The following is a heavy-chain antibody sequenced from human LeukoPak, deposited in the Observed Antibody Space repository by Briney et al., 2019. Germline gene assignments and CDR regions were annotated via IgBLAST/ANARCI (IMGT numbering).Heavy chain of an antibody. D-gene: IGHD6-13*01. J-gene: IGHJ5*02. CDR1: GFTFGSYA. CDR3: AKDQGAAAGNWFDP. CDR2: ISGSGRST. Sequence: GGSLRLSCAASGFTFGSYAMSWVRQAPGEGLEWVSAISGSGRSTYYADSVKGRFTISRDNSKNTLHLQMNSLRAEDTAVYYCAKDQGAAAGNWFDPWGQGTLVTVSS. V-gene: IGHV3-23*01.